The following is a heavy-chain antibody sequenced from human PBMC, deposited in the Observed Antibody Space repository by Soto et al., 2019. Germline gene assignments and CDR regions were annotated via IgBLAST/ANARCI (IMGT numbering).Heavy chain of an antibody. CDR3: ARRQSSPWFAP. CDR2: IYYSGST. CDR1: GDSISSSSYY. J-gene: IGHJ5*02. V-gene: IGHV4-39*01. D-gene: IGHD2-15*01. Sequence: QLQLQESGPGLVKPSETLSLTCTVSGDSISSSSYYWGWIRQPPGKGLEWIGNIYYSGSTYYNPSLKRRVTISVETSKNQFSLKLSSVTAADPAVYYCARRQSSPWFAPWGQGTLVTVSS.